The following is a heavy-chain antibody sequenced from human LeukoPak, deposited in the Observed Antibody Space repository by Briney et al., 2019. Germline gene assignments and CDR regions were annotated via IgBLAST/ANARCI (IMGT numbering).Heavy chain of an antibody. V-gene: IGHV4-34*01. CDR1: GGSFSGYY. Sequence: SETLSLTCAVYGGSFSGYYWSWIRQPPGKGLEWIGEINHSGSTDYNPSLKSRVTISVDTSKNQFSLKLSSVTAEDTAVYYCARDSSIAARSWFDPWGQGTLVTVSS. J-gene: IGHJ5*02. CDR3: ARDSSIAARSWFDP. D-gene: IGHD6-6*01. CDR2: INHSGST.